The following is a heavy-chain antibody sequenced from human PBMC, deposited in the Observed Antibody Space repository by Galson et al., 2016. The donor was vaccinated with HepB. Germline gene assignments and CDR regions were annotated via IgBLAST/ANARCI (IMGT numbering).Heavy chain of an antibody. CDR2: IKQDATKK. V-gene: IGHV3-7*03. CDR1: GFTFSNYW. CDR3: AKARSTNAYKVFDY. J-gene: IGHJ4*02. Sequence: SLRLSCAASGFTFSNYWMSWVRQAPGKGLEWVANIKQDATKKYYVASVRGRFTISRDNAKNSQYLQMDSLRPEDTALYYCAKARSTNAYKVFDYWGQGILVAVSS. D-gene: IGHD5-24*01.